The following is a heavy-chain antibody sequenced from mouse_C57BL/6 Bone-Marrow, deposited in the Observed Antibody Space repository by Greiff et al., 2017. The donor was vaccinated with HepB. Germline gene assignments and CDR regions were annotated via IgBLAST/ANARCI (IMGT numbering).Heavy chain of an antibody. V-gene: IGHV5-12*01. CDR3: ARLGYGSSYWYFDV. D-gene: IGHD1-1*01. CDR1: GFTFSDYY. J-gene: IGHJ1*03. Sequence: DAQLVESGGGLVQPGGSLKLSCAASGFTFSDYYMYWVRQTPEKRLEWVAYISNGGGSTYYPDTVKGRFTISRDNAKNTLYLQMSRLKSEDTAMYYCARLGYGSSYWYFDVWGTGTTVTVSS. CDR2: ISNGGGST.